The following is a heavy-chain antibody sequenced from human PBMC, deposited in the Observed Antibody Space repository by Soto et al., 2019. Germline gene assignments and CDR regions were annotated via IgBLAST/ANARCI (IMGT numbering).Heavy chain of an antibody. CDR2: ISKGGSTI. CDR3: VTMVWEDFFSHPYYFDS. CDR1: GFTFSDYY. Sequence: GGSLRLSCAASGFTFSDYYMSWIRQAPGKGLEWISFISKGGSTISYADSVKGRFSISRDNAKNSLYLQMNSLRAEDTAVYYCVTMVWEDFFSHPYYFDSWGQGTLVTVSS. D-gene: IGHD3-10*01. V-gene: IGHV3-11*01. J-gene: IGHJ4*02.